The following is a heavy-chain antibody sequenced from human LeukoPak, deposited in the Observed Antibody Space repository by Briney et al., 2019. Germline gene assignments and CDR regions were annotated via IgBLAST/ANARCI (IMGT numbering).Heavy chain of an antibody. J-gene: IGHJ5*02. D-gene: IGHD3-22*01. CDR2: ISWNSGSI. CDR3: AKEGSSGYYGNWFDP. CDR1: GFTFEDYA. V-gene: IGHV3-9*01. Sequence: GGSLRLSCAASGFTFEDYAMHWVRQAPGKGLEWVSGISWNSGSIGYADSVKGRFTISRDNAKNSLYLQMNSLRAEDTALYYCAKEGSSGYYGNWFDPWGQGTLVTVSS.